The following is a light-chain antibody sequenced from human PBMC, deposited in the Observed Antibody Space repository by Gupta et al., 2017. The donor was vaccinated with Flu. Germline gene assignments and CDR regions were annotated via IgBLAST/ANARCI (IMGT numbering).Light chain of an antibody. V-gene: IGKV2-30*01. CDR1: QGRVYRDGNTY. J-gene: IGKJ1*01. Sequence: IYCRSSQGRVYRDGNTYLHWFQQRPGQSPRRLIYQVSYRDSGVPDRFSGSGSGTDFTLKISRLEAEDVGIYFCMQGAHWPWAFGQGTTVEIK. CDR3: MQGAHWPWA. CDR2: QVS.